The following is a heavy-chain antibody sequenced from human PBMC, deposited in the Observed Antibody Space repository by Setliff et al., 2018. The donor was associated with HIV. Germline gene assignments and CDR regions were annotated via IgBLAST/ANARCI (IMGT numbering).Heavy chain of an antibody. CDR3: ATAYKNTYYYGSGSNKDNWFDP. D-gene: IGHD3-10*01. Sequence: ASVKVSCKVSGYTLTELSMHWVRQAPGKGLEWMGGFDPEDGETIYAQKFQGRVTMTEDTSTDTAYVELSSLRSEDTAVYYCATAYKNTYYYGSGSNKDNWFDPWGQGTLVTVSS. V-gene: IGHV1-24*01. CDR1: GYTLTELS. J-gene: IGHJ5*02. CDR2: FDPEDGET.